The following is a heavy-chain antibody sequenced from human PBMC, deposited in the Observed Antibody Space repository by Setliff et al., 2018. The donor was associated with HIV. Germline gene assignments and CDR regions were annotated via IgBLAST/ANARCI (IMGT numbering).Heavy chain of an antibody. J-gene: IGHJ6*02. CDR3: ARVETTVRGATYAMDV. V-gene: IGHV4-59*11. Sequence: SETLSLTCTVSGGSISSHYWSWIRQAPGKGLEWIGTMYFRGNARNSPSLKSRVTISDDTSKNQLSLNLTSVTAADTAVYYCARVETTVRGATYAMDVWGQGTTVTVSS. CDR2: MYFRGNA. CDR1: GGSISSHY. D-gene: IGHD3-10*01.